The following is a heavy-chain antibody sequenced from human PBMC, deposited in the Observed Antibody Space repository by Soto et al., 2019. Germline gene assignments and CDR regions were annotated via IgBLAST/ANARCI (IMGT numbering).Heavy chain of an antibody. V-gene: IGHV3-23*01. CDR2: ISGSGGRS. CDR1: GFTFSNYA. CDR3: AKAYFVWSSEQPYYFDY. Sequence: EVQLLDSGGGLVQPGGSLRLSCAASGFTFSNYAMTWVRQGPGKGLEWVSGISGSGGRSYYADSVKGRFTISRDNSKSTLYLQMNSLRAEHPAVYYCAKAYFVWSSEQPYYFDYWGQGALVTVSS. J-gene: IGHJ4*02. D-gene: IGHD3-16*01.